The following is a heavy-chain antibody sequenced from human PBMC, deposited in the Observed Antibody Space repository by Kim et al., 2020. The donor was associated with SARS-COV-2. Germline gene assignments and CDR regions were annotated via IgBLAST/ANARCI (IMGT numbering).Heavy chain of an antibody. CDR2: IIPIFGTA. D-gene: IGHD1-26*01. J-gene: IGHJ3*02. V-gene: IGHV1-69*13. Sequence: SVKVSCKASGGTFSSYAISWVRQAPGQGLEWMGGIIPIFGTANYAQKFQGRVTITADESTSTAYMELSSLRSEDTAVYYWANTGRGWELLDAFDIWGQGTMVTVSS. CDR1: GGTFSSYA. CDR3: ANTGRGWELLDAFDI.